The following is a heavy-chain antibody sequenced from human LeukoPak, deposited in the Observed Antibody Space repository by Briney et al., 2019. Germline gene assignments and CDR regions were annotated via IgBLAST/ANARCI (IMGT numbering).Heavy chain of an antibody. J-gene: IGHJ4*02. CDR3: ARGPGGGYDWLGH. V-gene: IGHV1-2*02. Sequence: ASVKVSCKASGYIFTGYYLHWVRQAPGQGLEWMGWSNPSSGGTDYAQKFQGRVTMTRDTSISTAYMELSRLRSDDTAVYYCARGPGGGYDWLGHWGQGTLVTVSS. D-gene: IGHD5-12*01. CDR1: GYIFTGYY. CDR2: SNPSSGGT.